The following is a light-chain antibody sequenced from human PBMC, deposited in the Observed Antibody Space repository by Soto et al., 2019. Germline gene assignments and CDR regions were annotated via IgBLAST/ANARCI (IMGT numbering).Light chain of an antibody. CDR2: RNN. V-gene: IGLV1-47*01. CDR3: AAWDDSLSGPNWV. CDR1: SSNIGSNY. J-gene: IGLJ3*02. Sequence: QSVLTQPPSASGTPGQRVTISCSGSSSNIGSNYVYWYQQLPGTAPKLLIYRNNQRPSGVPDRFSGSKSGTSASLAISGLRSEDEADYYCAAWDDSLSGPNWVXGGGTKLTVL.